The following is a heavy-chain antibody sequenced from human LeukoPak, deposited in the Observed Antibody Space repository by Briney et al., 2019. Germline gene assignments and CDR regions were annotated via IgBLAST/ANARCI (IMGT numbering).Heavy chain of an antibody. V-gene: IGHV3-30*09. D-gene: IGHD1-26*01. Sequence: GTSLRLSCAASGFTFTSYAMHWVRQAPGKGLEWVALISYDESNKEYADSVKGRFAISRDDSKNTLFLQMNSLRVEDTAVYYCARDLGRSGSYYPFDHWGQGTLVTVSP. CDR3: ARDLGRSGSYYPFDH. CDR1: GFTFTSYA. CDR2: ISYDESNK. J-gene: IGHJ4*02.